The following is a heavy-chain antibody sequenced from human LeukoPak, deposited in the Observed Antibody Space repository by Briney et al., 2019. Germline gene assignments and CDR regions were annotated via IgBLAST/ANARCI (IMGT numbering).Heavy chain of an antibody. CDR3: ARVARGYCSSTSCAVIGY. D-gene: IGHD2-2*01. CDR1: GYTFTSYD. J-gene: IGHJ4*02. CDR2: MNPNSGNT. Sequence: ASVKVSCKASGYTFTSYDIIWVRQATGQGLEWMGWMNPNSGNTGYAQRFQGRVTMTRNTSISTAYMELSSLRSEDTAVYYCARVARGYCSSTSCAVIGYWGQGTLVTVSS. V-gene: IGHV1-8*01.